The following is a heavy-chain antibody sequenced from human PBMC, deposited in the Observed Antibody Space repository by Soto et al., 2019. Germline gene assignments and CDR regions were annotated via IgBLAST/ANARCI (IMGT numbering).Heavy chain of an antibody. J-gene: IGHJ5*02. CDR3: AHTRGVGNCAWLDP. D-gene: IGHD2-21*01. CDR2: IYLDDDK. CDR1: GFSLSTSAAA. Sequence: QITLKASGPTLVKPTQTLTLTCTFSGFSLSTSAAAVSWIRQPPGKALESLAVIYLDDDKRYCPSLKSMLTITKDSSKEQVVLTMTNMYAVDTGTYYCAHTRGVGNCAWLDPWGQGTLVTVSS. V-gene: IGHV2-5*02.